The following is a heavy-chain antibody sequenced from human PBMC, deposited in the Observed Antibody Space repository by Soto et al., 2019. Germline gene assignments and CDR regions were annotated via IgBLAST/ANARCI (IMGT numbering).Heavy chain of an antibody. Sequence: PGGSLRLSCAASGFTFSSYGMHWVRQAPGKGLEWVAVIWYDGSNKYYADSVKGRFTISRDNSKNTLYLQMNSLRAEDTAVYYGARGGDYVFWGGYSGRFASWARGTLVTVSS. CDR3: ARGGDYVFWGGYSGRFAS. CDR2: IWYDGSNK. V-gene: IGHV3-33*01. CDR1: GFTFSSYG. D-gene: IGHD3-3*01. J-gene: IGHJ4*02.